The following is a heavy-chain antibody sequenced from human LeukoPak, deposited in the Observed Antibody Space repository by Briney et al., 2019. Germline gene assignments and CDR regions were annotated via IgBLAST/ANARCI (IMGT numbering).Heavy chain of an antibody. CDR3: AGLRGGSGGVGARAPYFAY. Sequence: SVKVSCKASGGTFSSYAISWVRQAPGQGLEWMGGIIPIFGTANYAQKFQGRVTITADESTSIAYMELSSLRSEDTAVYYCAGLRGGSGGVGARAPYFAYWGQGPWVPVPS. D-gene: IGHD1-26*01. V-gene: IGHV1-69*13. J-gene: IGHJ4*02. CDR1: GGTFSSYA. CDR2: IIPIFGTA.